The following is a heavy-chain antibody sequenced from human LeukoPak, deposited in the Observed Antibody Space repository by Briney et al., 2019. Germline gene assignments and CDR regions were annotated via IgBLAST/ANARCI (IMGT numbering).Heavy chain of an antibody. CDR2: ISSSSSYI. CDR1: GFTFSSYS. D-gene: IGHD2-2*01. V-gene: IGHV3-21*01. J-gene: IGHJ4*02. Sequence: GGSLRLSCAASGFTFSSYSMNWVRQAPGKGLEWDSSISSSSSYIYYADSVKGRFTISRDNAKNSLYLQMNSLRAEDTAVYYCAAHSIPAVIKVWGQGTPVTVST. CDR3: AAHSIPAVIKV.